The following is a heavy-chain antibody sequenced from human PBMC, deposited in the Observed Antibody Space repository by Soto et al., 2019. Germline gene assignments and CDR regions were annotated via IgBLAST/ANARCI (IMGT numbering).Heavy chain of an antibody. D-gene: IGHD2-2*01. CDR3: ARVGWDCSSTSCYDY. Sequence: GGSLRLSCAASGFTFSSYWMSWVRQAPGKGLEWVANIKQDGSEKYYVDSVKGRFTISRDNAKNSLYLQMNSLRAEDTAVYYCARVGWDCSSTSCYDYWGQGTLATVSS. CDR2: IKQDGSEK. CDR1: GFTFSSYW. J-gene: IGHJ4*02. V-gene: IGHV3-7*01.